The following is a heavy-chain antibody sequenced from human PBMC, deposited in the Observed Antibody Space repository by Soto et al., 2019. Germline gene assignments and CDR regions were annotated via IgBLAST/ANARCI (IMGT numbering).Heavy chain of an antibody. D-gene: IGHD3-10*01. CDR1: GDTIRSDY. CDR2: IYYSGST. Sequence: PSETLSLTCSVSGDTIRSDYWNWIRQPPGKGLEWIGYIYYSGSTNYNPSLKSRVTISVDTSKNQFSLKLSSVTAADTAVYYCAYGSGSFWFDPGDQGTRVTVSS. CDR3: AYGSGSFWFDP. J-gene: IGHJ5*02. V-gene: IGHV4-59*08.